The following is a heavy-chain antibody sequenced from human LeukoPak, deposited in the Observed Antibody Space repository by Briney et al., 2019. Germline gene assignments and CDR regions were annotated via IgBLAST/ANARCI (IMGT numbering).Heavy chain of an antibody. CDR1: GFTFSNYW. J-gene: IGHJ4*02. CDR2: NSDGINT. CDR3: ARLPYYYDSSGLDY. V-gene: IGHV3-74*01. D-gene: IGHD3-22*01. Sequence: PGGSLRLSCAASGFTFSNYWMHWVRQAPGKGLVWVSRNSDGINTSYADSVKGRFTISRDNAKNTLYLQMNSLRAEDTAVYYCARLPYYYDSSGLDYWGQGTLVTVSS.